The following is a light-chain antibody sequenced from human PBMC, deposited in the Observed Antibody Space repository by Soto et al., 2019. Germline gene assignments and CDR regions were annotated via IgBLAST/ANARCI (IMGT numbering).Light chain of an antibody. CDR3: QQLNSYPPT. CDR2: AAS. Sequence: DIQLTQSPSFLSASVGDRVTITCRASQGISSYLAWYQQKPGKAPKLLIYAASTLQSGVPSRFSGSGSGTEFTLTISSLQPEAFATYYCQQLNSYPPTFGPGTKVDIK. CDR1: QGISSY. V-gene: IGKV1-9*01. J-gene: IGKJ3*01.